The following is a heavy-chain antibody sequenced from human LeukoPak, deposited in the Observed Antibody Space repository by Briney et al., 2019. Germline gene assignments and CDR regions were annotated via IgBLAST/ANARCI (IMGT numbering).Heavy chain of an antibody. CDR3: AREKIGTGTVLGKDYYYMDV. D-gene: IGHD3-16*01. V-gene: IGHV4-61*02. CDR1: GGSISSGSYY. Sequence: SETLSLTCTVSGGSISSGSYYWSWIRQPAGKGLEWIGRIYTSGSTNYNPSLKSRVTISVDTSKNQFSLKLSSVTAADTAMYYCAREKIGTGTVLGKDYYYMDVWGKGTTVTVSS. J-gene: IGHJ6*03. CDR2: IYTSGST.